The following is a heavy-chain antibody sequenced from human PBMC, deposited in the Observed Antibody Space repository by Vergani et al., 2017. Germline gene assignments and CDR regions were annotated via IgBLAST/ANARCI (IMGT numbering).Heavy chain of an antibody. CDR1: GGSISSSSYY. Sequence: QLQLQESGPGLVKPSVTLSLTCTVSGGSISSSSYYWGWIRQPPGKGLEWIGSIYYSGSTYYNPSLKSRVTISVDTSKNQFSLKLSSVTAADTAVYYCARLWDGRYFDYWGQGTLVTVSS. J-gene: IGHJ4*02. CDR3: ARLWDGRYFDY. D-gene: IGHD1-26*01. CDR2: IYYSGST. V-gene: IGHV4-39*01.